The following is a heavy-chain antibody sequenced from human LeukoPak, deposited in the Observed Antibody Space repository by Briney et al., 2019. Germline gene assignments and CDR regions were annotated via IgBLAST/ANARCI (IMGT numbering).Heavy chain of an antibody. D-gene: IGHD6-13*01. CDR3: AKDLSGYSSSWDFDY. J-gene: IGHJ4*02. V-gene: IGHV3-23*01. Sequence: PGGSLRLSCAASGFTFSSYAMSWVRQAPGKGLEWVSAISGSGGSTYYADSVKGRFTISRDNSKNTLYLQMNSLRAEDTAVYYSAKDLSGYSSSWDFDYWGQGTLVTVSS. CDR2: ISGSGGST. CDR1: GFTFSSYA.